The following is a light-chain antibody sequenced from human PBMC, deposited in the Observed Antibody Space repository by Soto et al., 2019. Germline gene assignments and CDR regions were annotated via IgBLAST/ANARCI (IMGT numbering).Light chain of an antibody. CDR2: PAS. Sequence: DFQMTQSPSSVSASVGDRVTISCRARRDINTCLSWYQHKPGQALKLLIYPASTLQNRVPSRFSGSGSETDYTLTSSSLQPEDFETYYCHQTNTLPLTFVGGTKVEIK. CDR3: HQTNTLPLT. CDR1: RDINTC. J-gene: IGKJ4*01. V-gene: IGKV1-12*01.